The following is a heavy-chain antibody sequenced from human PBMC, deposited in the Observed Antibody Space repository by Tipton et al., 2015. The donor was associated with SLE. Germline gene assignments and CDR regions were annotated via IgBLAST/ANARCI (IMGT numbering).Heavy chain of an antibody. CDR1: GDSISSSSYY. J-gene: IGHJ5*02. V-gene: IGHV4-39*01. CDR2: IHYSGNT. D-gene: IGHD1-26*01. CDR3: ARPLGSYWFDP. Sequence: GLVKPSETLSLTCTVSGDSISSSSYYWAWIRQPPGKGLEWIGTIHYSGNTYYNPSLKSRVTVSVDMSKNQFSLRLISVTAADTAVYYCARPLGSYWFDPWGQGTLVTVSS.